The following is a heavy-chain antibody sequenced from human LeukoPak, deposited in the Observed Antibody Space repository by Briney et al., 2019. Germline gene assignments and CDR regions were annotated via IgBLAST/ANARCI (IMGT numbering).Heavy chain of an antibody. CDR1: GDPLSSYH. D-gene: IGHD5-18*01. CDR2: IYYSGST. V-gene: IGHV4-59*13. CDR3: ATLQRWGTEGDY. Sequence: SETLLLTCSVHGDPLSSYHWRWIRQPPAGGGEWIGYIYYSGSTNYNPSLKSRVTISVDTSKNQFSLKLSSETAADTAVYYCATLQRWGTEGDYWGQGTLVTVSS. J-gene: IGHJ4*02.